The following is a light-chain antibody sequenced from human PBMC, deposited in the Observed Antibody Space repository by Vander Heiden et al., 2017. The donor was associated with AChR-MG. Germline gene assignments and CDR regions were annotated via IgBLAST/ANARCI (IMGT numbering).Light chain of an antibody. CDR3: SSYAGSNNFRV. J-gene: IGLJ2*01. CDR2: EVS. V-gene: IGLV2-8*01. CDR1: SSDVGGYNY. Sequence: QSALTQPPSASGSPGQSVTISCTGTSSDVGGYNYVSWYQQHPGKAPNLMIYEVSQRPSGVPDRFSGSKSGNTASLTVSGLQAEDEADYYCSSYAGSNNFRVFGGGTKLTVL.